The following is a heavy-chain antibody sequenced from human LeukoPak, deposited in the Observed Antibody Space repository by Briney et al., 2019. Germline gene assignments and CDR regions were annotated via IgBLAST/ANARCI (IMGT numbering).Heavy chain of an antibody. CDR1: GYTFTGYY. Sequence: ASVKVSCKASGYTFTGYYMHWVRQAPGQGLEWMGWINPNSGGTNYAQKFQGRVTMTRDTSISTAYMELSRLRSDDTAVYYCARDPPSGYDDSFDIWGQGTMVTVSS. V-gene: IGHV1-2*02. D-gene: IGHD5-12*01. CDR3: ARDPPSGYDDSFDI. J-gene: IGHJ3*02. CDR2: INPNSGGT.